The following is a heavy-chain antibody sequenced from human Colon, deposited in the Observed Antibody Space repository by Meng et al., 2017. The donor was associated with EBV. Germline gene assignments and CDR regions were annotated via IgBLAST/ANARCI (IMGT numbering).Heavy chain of an antibody. D-gene: IGHD4-17*01. CDR3: AREWGAVTTLSGGNFDY. Sequence: EVQLVESGXXLXKPGEXXRXXXXXXGFTFSSYSMNWVRQAPGKGLEWVSSISPSSSYIYYADSVKGRFTISRDNAKNSLYLQMNSLRAEDTAVYYCAREWGAVTTLSGGNFDYWGQGTLVTVSS. V-gene: IGHV3-21*01. CDR2: ISPSSSYI. CDR1: GFTFSSYS. J-gene: IGHJ4*02.